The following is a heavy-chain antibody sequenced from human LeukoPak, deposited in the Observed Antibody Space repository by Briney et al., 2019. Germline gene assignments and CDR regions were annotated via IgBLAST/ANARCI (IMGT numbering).Heavy chain of an antibody. J-gene: IGHJ4*02. V-gene: IGHV3-66*01. CDR1: GFTVNSNY. CDR2: IYSVDST. D-gene: IGHD3-16*01. CDR3: ARGTWLNILFEF. Sequence: GGSLRLSCAASGFTVNSNYMSRVRQAPGKGLEWVSVIYSVDSTYYADSVKGRFTISRDNSKNTLYLQMNILRVEDTAVYYCARGTWLNILFEFWGQGALVTVSP.